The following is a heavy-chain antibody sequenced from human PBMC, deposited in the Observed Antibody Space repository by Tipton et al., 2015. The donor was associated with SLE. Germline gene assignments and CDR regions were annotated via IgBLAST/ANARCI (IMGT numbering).Heavy chain of an antibody. J-gene: IGHJ6*03. CDR1: GGSISSGSYY. Sequence: TLSLTCTVSGGSISSGSYYWSWIRQPAGKGLEWIGRIYTSGSTNYNPSLKSRVTISVDTSKNQFSLKLSSVTAADTAVYYCARDRYYHMDVWGKGTTVTVSS. CDR3: ARDRYYHMDV. V-gene: IGHV4-61*02. CDR2: IYTSGST.